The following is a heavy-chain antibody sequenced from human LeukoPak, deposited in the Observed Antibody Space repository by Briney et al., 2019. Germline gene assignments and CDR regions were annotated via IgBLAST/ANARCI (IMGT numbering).Heavy chain of an antibody. CDR3: ARAPYYDSPDY. CDR1: GFTFSNYW. Sequence: PGGSLRLSCAASGFTFSNYWMHWVRQAPGKGLVWVSRVNIDGATTDYADSVKGRFTISRDNAKNTLYLQMNSLRAEDTAVYYRARAPYYDSPDYWGQGTLITVSS. V-gene: IGHV3-74*01. D-gene: IGHD3-22*01. CDR2: VNIDGATT. J-gene: IGHJ4*02.